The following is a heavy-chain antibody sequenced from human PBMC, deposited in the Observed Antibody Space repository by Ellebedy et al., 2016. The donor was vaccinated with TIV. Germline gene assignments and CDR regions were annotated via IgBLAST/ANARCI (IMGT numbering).Heavy chain of an antibody. J-gene: IGHJ3*02. CDR2: ISVDGRAV. CDR1: GFTFSASV. D-gene: IGHD6-19*01. V-gene: IGHV3-30*03. CDR3: VRGWYSSGHCDVFAM. Sequence: GGSLRLSXVGFGFTFSASVMHWVRQDSGKGLDWVAGISVDGRAVHYPDSVKGRFTISRDNAQNTVYLQMNSLRLEDTAVYYCVRGWYSSGHCDVFAMWGQGTIVTVSS.